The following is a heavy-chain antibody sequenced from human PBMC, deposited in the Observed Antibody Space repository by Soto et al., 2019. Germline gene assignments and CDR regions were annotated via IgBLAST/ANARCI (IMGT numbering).Heavy chain of an antibody. D-gene: IGHD1-26*01. CDR3: AKGGWELLNYFDY. CDR2: ISGSGGST. J-gene: IGHJ4*02. CDR1: GFTFSSYA. Sequence: GGSLRLSCAASGFTFSSYAMSWVRQAPGKGLEWVSAISGSGGSTYYADSVKGRFTISRDNSKNTLYLQMNSPRAEDTAVYYCAKGGWELLNYFDYWGQGTLVTVSS. V-gene: IGHV3-23*01.